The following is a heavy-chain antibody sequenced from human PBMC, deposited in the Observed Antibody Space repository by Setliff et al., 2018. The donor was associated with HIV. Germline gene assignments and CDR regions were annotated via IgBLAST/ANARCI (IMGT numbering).Heavy chain of an antibody. D-gene: IGHD3-22*01. CDR1: GGTFSSYA. V-gene: IGHV1-69*10. Sequence: GASVKVSCKASGGTFSSYAISWVRQAPGQGLEWMGGIIPILGIANYAQKFQGRVTITADESTSTAYMELSGLRSEDTAVYYCARGAYYYDSSGYSNFDYWGQGTLVTVSS. CDR2: IIPILGIA. J-gene: IGHJ4*02. CDR3: ARGAYYYDSSGYSNFDY.